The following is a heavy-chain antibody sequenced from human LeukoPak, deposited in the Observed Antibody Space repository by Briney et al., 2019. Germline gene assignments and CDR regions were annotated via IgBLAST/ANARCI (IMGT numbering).Heavy chain of an antibody. V-gene: IGHV4-39*07. D-gene: IGHD1-26*01. J-gene: IGHJ3*02. CDR1: GGSISSSSYY. Sequence: SETLSLTCTVSGGSISSSSYYWGWIRQPPGKGLEWIGSIYYSGSTYYNPSLKSRVTISVDTSKNQFSLHLSSVTSADTALYYWGSRRGSYGPCDIWGQGTMVTVSS. CDR3: GSRRGSYGPCDI. CDR2: IYYSGST.